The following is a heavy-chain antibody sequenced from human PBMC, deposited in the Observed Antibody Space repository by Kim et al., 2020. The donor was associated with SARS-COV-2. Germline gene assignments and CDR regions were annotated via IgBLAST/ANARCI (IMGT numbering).Heavy chain of an antibody. D-gene: IGHD3-3*01. J-gene: IGHJ6*03. CDR3: AILGSVLRFLEWSYEDGDYYYMDV. V-gene: IGHV3-23*01. CDR1: GFTFSSYA. Sequence: GGSLRLSCAASGFTFSSYAMSWVRQAPGKGLEWVSAISGSGGSTYYADSVKGRFTISRDNSKNTVYLQMNSLRAEDTAVYYCAILGSVLRFLEWSYEDGDYYYMDVWGKGTTVTVSS. CDR2: ISGSGGST.